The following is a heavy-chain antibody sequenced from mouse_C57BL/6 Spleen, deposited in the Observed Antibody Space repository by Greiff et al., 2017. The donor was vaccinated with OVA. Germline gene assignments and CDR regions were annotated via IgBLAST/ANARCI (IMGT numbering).Heavy chain of an antibody. J-gene: IGHJ1*03. CDR3: TRRGYFDV. V-gene: IGHV1-15*01. Sequence: QVTLKESGAELVRPGASVTLSCKASGYTFTDYEMHWVKQTPVHGLEWIGAIDPETGGTAYNQKFKGKAILTADKSSSTAYMELRSLTSEDSAVYYCTRRGYFDVWGTGTTVTVSS. CDR1: GYTFTDYE. CDR2: IDPETGGT.